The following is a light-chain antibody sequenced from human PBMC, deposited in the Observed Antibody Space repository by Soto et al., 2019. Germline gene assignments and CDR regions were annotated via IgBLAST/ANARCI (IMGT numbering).Light chain of an antibody. CDR2: GAS. V-gene: IGKV3-20*01. CDR3: HHYGISPPRT. Sequence: EIVLTQSPGTLSLSPGERATLSCRASQSISSTYLAWYQQKPGQAPRLLIYGASSRATGIADRFSGSGSGTDFTLTISRLEAEDFEIYYSHHYGISPPRTFGQGTKVEIK. J-gene: IGKJ1*01. CDR1: QSISSTY.